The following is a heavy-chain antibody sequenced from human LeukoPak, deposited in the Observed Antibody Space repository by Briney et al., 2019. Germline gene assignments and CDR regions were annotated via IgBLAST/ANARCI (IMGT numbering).Heavy chain of an antibody. CDR1: GFSLTTYA. CDR3: ARVEGSGSYYYSFNY. Sequence: QSGGSLRLSCAASGFSLTTYAMGWVRQAPGKGLEWVSVIYSGGRTYYADSVKGRFTISRDNSKNTLYLQMNSLRAEDTAVYYCARVEGSGSYYYSFNYWGQGTLVTVSS. D-gene: IGHD3-10*01. V-gene: IGHV3-66*01. CDR2: IYSGGRT. J-gene: IGHJ4*02.